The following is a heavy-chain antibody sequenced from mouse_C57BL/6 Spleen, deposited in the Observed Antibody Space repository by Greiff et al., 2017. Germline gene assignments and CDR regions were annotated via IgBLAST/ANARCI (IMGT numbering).Heavy chain of an antibody. CDR2: ISAADSYT. V-gene: IGHV5-4*01. Sequence: EVQLLESGAGLVKPGGSLKLSCTASGFTFSSYAMSWVRQTPEQSLEWVATISAADSYTYYPDNVKGRFTITRDNSTNNLYLQMSHLKAEDTAMYYGARDDGCYGAMDYWGQGTSVTVSS. D-gene: IGHD2-3*01. CDR3: ARDDGCYGAMDY. CDR1: GFTFSSYA. J-gene: IGHJ4*01.